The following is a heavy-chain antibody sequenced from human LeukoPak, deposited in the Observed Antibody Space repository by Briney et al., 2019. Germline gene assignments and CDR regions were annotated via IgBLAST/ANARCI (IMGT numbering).Heavy chain of an antibody. CDR2: ISADNGNT. Sequence: ASVKVSCKASGYTFTSYGISWVRQAPGQGLEWIGLISADNGNTKYAQKLQGRVTMTTDTSTSTAYMELRSLRSDDTAVYYCARDWAPLSGNYYDAWFDPWGQGTLVTVSS. J-gene: IGHJ5*02. CDR3: ARDWAPLSGNYYDAWFDP. CDR1: GYTFTSYG. D-gene: IGHD1-26*01. V-gene: IGHV1-18*01.